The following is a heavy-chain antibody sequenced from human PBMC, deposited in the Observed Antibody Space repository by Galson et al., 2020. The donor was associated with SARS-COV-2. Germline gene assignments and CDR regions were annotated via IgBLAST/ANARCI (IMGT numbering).Heavy chain of an antibody. D-gene: IGHD2-2*01. CDR2: MNPNSGGT. J-gene: IGHJ4*02. CDR3: ARASSSAWYLLTGFDY. CDR1: GYTFTGYY. Sequence: ASVKVSCKASGYTFTGYYMHWVRQAPGQGLEWMGWMNPNSGGTKYAQKFQGRVTMTRDTSISTAYMELSRLRSDDTAVYFCARASSSAWYLLTGFDYWGQGTLVTVSS. V-gene: IGHV1-2*02.